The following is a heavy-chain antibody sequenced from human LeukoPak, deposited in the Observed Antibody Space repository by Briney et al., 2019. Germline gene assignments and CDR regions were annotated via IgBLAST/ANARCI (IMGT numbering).Heavy chain of an antibody. D-gene: IGHD3-3*01. J-gene: IGHJ5*02. V-gene: IGHV4-34*01. CDR2: INHSGST. CDR3: ARYPYYDFWSGPT. Sequence: SETLSFTCAVYGGSFSGYYWSWIRQPPGKGLEWIGEINHSGSTNYNPSLKSRVTISVDTSKNQFSLELSSVTAADTAVYYCARYPYYDFWSGPTWGQGTLVTVSS. CDR1: GGSFSGYY.